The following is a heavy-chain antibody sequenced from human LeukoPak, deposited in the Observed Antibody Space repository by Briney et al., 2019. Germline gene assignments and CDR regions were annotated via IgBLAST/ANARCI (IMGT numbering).Heavy chain of an antibody. Sequence: SETLSLTCAVYGGSFSGYYWSWIRQHPGKGLEWIGYIYYSGSTYYNPFLKSRVTISVDTSKNQFSLKLSSVTAADTAVYYCARVLEDCGGDCYPGGFDYWGQGTLVTVSS. D-gene: IGHD2-21*02. CDR2: IYYSGST. CDR3: ARVLEDCGGDCYPGGFDY. CDR1: GGSFSGYY. J-gene: IGHJ4*02. V-gene: IGHV4-31*11.